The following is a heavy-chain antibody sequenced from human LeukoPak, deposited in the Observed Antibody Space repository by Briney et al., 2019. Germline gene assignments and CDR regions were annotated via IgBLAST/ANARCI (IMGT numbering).Heavy chain of an antibody. Sequence: GGSLRLSCAASGFTFSSYWIHWVRQAPGKGLVWVSRINTGGSSTSYADSVKGRFTISRDNAKNTLYLEMNRLRAEDTAVYYCARQSYSSSFDYYYYYYMDVWGKGTTVTVSS. V-gene: IGHV3-74*01. CDR1: GFTFSSYW. D-gene: IGHD6-13*01. CDR3: ARQSYSSSFDYYYYYYMDV. CDR2: INTGGSST. J-gene: IGHJ6*03.